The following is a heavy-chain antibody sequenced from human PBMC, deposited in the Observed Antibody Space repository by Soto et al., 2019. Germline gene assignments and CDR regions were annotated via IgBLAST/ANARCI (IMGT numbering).Heavy chain of an antibody. CDR1: TYTFSSYG. J-gene: IGHJ4*02. Sequence: GASLMVSCKASTYTFSSYGISWVRQAPGQGLEWMGWISAYNGNTNYAQKLQGRVTMTTDTSTSTAYMELRSLRSDDTAVYYCARDGWYVGDYWGQGTLVTVSS. D-gene: IGHD6-19*01. CDR2: ISAYNGNT. V-gene: IGHV1-18*01. CDR3: ARDGWYVGDY.